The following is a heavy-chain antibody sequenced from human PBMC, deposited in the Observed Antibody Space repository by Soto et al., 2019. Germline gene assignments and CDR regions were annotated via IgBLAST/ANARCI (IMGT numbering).Heavy chain of an antibody. D-gene: IGHD6-6*01. CDR1: GYTFTSYY. J-gene: IGHJ3*02. V-gene: IGHV1-46*03. CDR3: ARVASEYSSSSQGAFDI. Sequence: ASVKVSCKASGYTFTSYYMHWVRQAPGQGLEWMGIINPSGGSTSYAQKFQGRVTMTRDTSTSTVYMELSSLRSEDTALYYCARVASEYSSSSQGAFDIWGQGTMVTVSS. CDR2: INPSGGST.